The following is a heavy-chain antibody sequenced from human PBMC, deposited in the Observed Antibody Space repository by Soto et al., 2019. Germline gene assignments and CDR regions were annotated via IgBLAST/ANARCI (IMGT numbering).Heavy chain of an antibody. V-gene: IGHV3-64*01. D-gene: IGHD3-3*01. Sequence: GGSLRLSCAASGFTFSSYAMYWVRQAPGKGLEYVSAISSNGGSTNYANSVKGRFTISRDNSTSTAYMELSSLRSEDTAVYYCARTPYYDFWSGYYPFDYWGQGTLVTVS. CDR3: ARTPYYDFWSGYYPFDY. CDR1: GFTFSSYA. CDR2: ISSNGGST. J-gene: IGHJ4*02.